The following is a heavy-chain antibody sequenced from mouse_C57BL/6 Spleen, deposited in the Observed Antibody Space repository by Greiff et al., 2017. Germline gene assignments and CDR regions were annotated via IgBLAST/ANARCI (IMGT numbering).Heavy chain of an antibody. Sequence: VQLQQPGAELVKPGASVKMSCKASGYTFTSYWITWVKQRPGQGLEWIGDIYPGSGSTNYNEKFKSKATLTVDTSSSTAYMQLSSLTSEDSAVYYGAKTDYYGSSCFDYWGQGTTRTVSS. CDR3: AKTDYYGSSCFDY. D-gene: IGHD1-1*01. V-gene: IGHV1-55*01. J-gene: IGHJ2*01. CDR2: IYPGSGST. CDR1: GYTFTSYW.